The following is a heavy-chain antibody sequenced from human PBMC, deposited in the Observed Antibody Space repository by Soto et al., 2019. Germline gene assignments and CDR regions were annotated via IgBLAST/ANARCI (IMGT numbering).Heavy chain of an antibody. J-gene: IGHJ6*02. CDR3: AKVGIVEEDYYGMDV. CDR1: GFTFSSYG. D-gene: IGHD2-21*01. CDR2: ISYDGSNK. Sequence: ESGGGVVQPGRSLRLSCAASGFTFSSYGMHWVRQAPGKGLEWVAVISYDGSNKYYADSVKGRFTISRDNSKNTLYLQMNSLRAEDTAVYYCAKVGIVEEDYYGMDVWGQGTTVTVSS. V-gene: IGHV3-30*18.